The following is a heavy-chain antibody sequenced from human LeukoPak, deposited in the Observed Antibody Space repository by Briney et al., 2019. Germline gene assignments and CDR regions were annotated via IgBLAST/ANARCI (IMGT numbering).Heavy chain of an antibody. D-gene: IGHD2-15*01. CDR2: IYHSGST. Sequence: SETLSLTCAVSGGSISSGGYSWSWIRQPPGKGLEWIGYIYHSGSTYYNPSLKSRVTISVDRSKNQFSLKLSSVIAADTAVYYCARDRGYCSGGSCYPDAFDIWGQGTMVTVSS. J-gene: IGHJ3*02. CDR3: ARDRGYCSGGSCYPDAFDI. CDR1: GGSISSGGYS. V-gene: IGHV4-30-2*01.